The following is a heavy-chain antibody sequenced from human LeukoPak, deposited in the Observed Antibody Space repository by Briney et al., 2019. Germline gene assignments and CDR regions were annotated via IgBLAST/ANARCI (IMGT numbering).Heavy chain of an antibody. Sequence: PGGSLRLSCAASGFSFSSYWMSWVRQAPGKGLEWVANIKQDGSEKYYVDSVKGRFTISRDNAKNSLCLQMNSLRAEDTAVYYCARDRGYYYGSGSPDYWGQGTLVTVSS. D-gene: IGHD3-10*01. V-gene: IGHV3-7*01. J-gene: IGHJ4*02. CDR2: IKQDGSEK. CDR3: ARDRGYYYGSGSPDY. CDR1: GFSFSSYW.